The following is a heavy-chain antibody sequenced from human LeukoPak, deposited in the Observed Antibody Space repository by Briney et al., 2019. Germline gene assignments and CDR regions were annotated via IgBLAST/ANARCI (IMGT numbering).Heavy chain of an antibody. Sequence: ASVTVSCKVSGYTLTELSMHWVRQAPGKGLEWMGGFDPEDGETIYAQKFQGRVTMTEDTSTDTAYMELSSLRSEDTAVYYCATDLFLGMSGDYWGQGTPVTVSS. D-gene: IGHD2/OR15-2a*01. V-gene: IGHV1-24*01. CDR2: FDPEDGET. J-gene: IGHJ4*02. CDR3: ATDLFLGMSGDY. CDR1: GYTLTELS.